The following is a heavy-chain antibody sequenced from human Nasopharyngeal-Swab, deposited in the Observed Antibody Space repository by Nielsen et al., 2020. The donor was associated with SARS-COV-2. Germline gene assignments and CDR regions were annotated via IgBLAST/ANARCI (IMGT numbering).Heavy chain of an antibody. V-gene: IGHV3-23*01. D-gene: IGHD3-10*01. Sequence: GESLKISCVASGFPFSNYAMSWARPATGKGLAWVSTISARGTSTFYVDSVKGRFTISRDNSKNTLHVQMSSLRAEDTAVYYCAREGQGTPIDFWGQGTLVTVSS. J-gene: IGHJ4*02. CDR1: GFPFSNYA. CDR2: ISARGTST. CDR3: AREGQGTPIDF.